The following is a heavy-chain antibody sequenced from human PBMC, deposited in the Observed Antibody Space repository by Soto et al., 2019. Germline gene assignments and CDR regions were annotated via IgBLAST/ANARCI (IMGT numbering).Heavy chain of an antibody. J-gene: IGHJ4*02. D-gene: IGHD3-10*01. CDR2: IIPMVGMA. CDR1: GDTFSFYT. V-gene: IGHV1-69*02. CDR3: ATNYGSGSTHFDY. Sequence: QVQLVQSGAEVKKPGSSVRLSCTASGDTFSFYTISWVRQAPGQGPEWMGRIIPMVGMADYPQKFQGRVTISADKSTSTAYMVLSSLRSDDTAVYFCATNYGSGSTHFDYWGQGTLFTVSS.